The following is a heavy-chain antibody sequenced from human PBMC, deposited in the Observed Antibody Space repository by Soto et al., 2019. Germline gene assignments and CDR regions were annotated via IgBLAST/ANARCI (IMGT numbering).Heavy chain of an antibody. Sequence: PGGSLRLSCAASGFTFSNYPIHWVRQAPGTGLEWVAVISYDGSNKYYSDSVKGRFTISRDNSKNTLYLQMNSLRGEDTAVYYCARDRDSSSRPTYWFDPWGQGTLVTVYS. D-gene: IGHD6-13*01. J-gene: IGHJ5*02. CDR2: ISYDGSNK. CDR1: GFTFSNYP. CDR3: ARDRDSSSRPTYWFDP. V-gene: IGHV3-30-3*01.